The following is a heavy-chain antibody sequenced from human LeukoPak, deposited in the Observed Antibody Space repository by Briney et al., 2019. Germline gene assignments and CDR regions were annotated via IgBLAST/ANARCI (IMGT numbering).Heavy chain of an antibody. J-gene: IGHJ5*02. CDR3: ARVGCSSTSCSWFDP. CDR2: IYYSGST. V-gene: IGHV4-31*03. CDR1: GGSISSGGYY. Sequence: SQTLSLTCTVSGGSISSGGYYWSWIRQHPGKGLEWIGYIYYSGSTYYNPSLKSRVTISVDTSKNQFSLKLSSVTAADTAVYYCARVGCSSTSCSWFDPWGQGTLVTVSS. D-gene: IGHD2-2*01.